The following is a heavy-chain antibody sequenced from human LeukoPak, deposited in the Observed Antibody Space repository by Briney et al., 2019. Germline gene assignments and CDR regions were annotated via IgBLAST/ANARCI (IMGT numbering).Heavy chain of an antibody. D-gene: IGHD2-2*01. J-gene: IGHJ4*02. CDR3: ARDIVVVPAGRYFDY. Sequence: PGGFLRLSCAASGLTFSSYWMSWFRQAPGKGLEWVANIKPDGTGKYYVDSVKGRFTISRDNAKNSLYQQMNSLRAEDTAIYYCARDIVVVPAGRYFDYWGQGTLVTASS. CDR2: IKPDGTGK. V-gene: IGHV3-7*01. CDR1: GLTFSSYW.